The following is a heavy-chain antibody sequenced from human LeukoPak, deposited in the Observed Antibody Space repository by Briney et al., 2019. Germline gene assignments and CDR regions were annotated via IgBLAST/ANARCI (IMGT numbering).Heavy chain of an antibody. V-gene: IGHV3-23*01. CDR3: AKVRIAAAGSHTRLFDY. J-gene: IGHJ4*02. CDR2: VSDSGGST. Sequence: GGSLRLSCAASGITFSSYAMSWVRQAPGKGLEWVSGVSDSGGSTYYADSVKGRFTISRDNSKNTLYLQMNSLRAEDTAVYYCAKVRIAAAGSHTRLFDYWGQGTLVTVSS. D-gene: IGHD6-13*01. CDR1: GITFSSYA.